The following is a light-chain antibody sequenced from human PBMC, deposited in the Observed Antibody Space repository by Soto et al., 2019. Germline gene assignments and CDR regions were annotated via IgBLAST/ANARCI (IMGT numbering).Light chain of an antibody. CDR3: LLYFGGAHV. Sequence: QTVVTQEPSLTVSPGGTVTLTCASTTGAVTSDNYPNWFQQKPGQAPRSLIYGTTNKHSWTPARFSGSLLGGKAALTLSGVQPEDEAEYYCLLYFGGAHVFGTGTKLTVL. CDR1: TGAVTSDNY. J-gene: IGLJ1*01. CDR2: GTT. V-gene: IGLV7-43*01.